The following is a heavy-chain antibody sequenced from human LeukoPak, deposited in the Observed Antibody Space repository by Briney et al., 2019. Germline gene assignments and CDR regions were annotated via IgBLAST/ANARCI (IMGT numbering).Heavy chain of an antibody. CDR1: GFTFSSYA. D-gene: IGHD6-19*01. CDR3: AKGGQWLVPEAHTWFDH. Sequence: GRSLRHSYAPSGFTFSSYAMSWVRQAPGKWLELVSAISVIGGSTYYADSVNGRFTISRDNSKNTLYLQLHSLRAEATAVYYCAKGGQWLVPEAHTWFDHWGQGTMVTVSS. CDR2: ISVIGGST. V-gene: IGHV3-23*01. J-gene: IGHJ5*02.